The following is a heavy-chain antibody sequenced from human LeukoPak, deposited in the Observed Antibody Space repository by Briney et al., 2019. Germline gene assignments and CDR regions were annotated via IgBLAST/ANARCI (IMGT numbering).Heavy chain of an antibody. J-gene: IGHJ4*02. D-gene: IGHD3-22*01. Sequence: PGGSLRLSCAASGFTFSTYTMNWVRQAPGKGLEWVSSITTSSSYIYYADSVKGRFTISTDNAKNSLYLQMNSLRAEDTAVYYCARHVVALGFDYWGQGTLVTVSS. V-gene: IGHV3-21*01. CDR2: ITTSSSYI. CDR3: ARHVVALGFDY. CDR1: GFTFSTYT.